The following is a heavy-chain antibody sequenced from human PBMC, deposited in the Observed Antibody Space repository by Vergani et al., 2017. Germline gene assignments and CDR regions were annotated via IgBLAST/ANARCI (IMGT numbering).Heavy chain of an antibody. Sequence: EVQLVESGGGLVKPGGSLRLSCAASGFTFSSYRMNWVRQAPGKGLEWVSSISSSSSYIYYADSVKGRFTISRDNAKNSLSLQMNSLGAEDTAVYYCAGLGSYDGFDIWGQGTMVTVSS. CDR3: AGLGSYDGFDI. CDR1: GFTFSSYR. V-gene: IGHV3-21*01. D-gene: IGHD1-26*01. J-gene: IGHJ3*02. CDR2: ISSSSSYI.